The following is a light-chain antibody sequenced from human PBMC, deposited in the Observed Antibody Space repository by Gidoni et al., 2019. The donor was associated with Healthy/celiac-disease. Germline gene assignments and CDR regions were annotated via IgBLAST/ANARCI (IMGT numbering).Light chain of an antibody. CDR1: PGISSY. Sequence: DIQLTPSPSFLSASVGDRVTITGRASPGISSYLAWYQQKPGKAPTLLIYAASTVQSGVPPRLSGGGAGTEFTLTISSLQPEDFAYYCYQQRNSYPYTFGQGTKLEIK. CDR3: QQRNSYPYT. V-gene: IGKV1-9*01. J-gene: IGKJ2*01. CDR2: AAS.